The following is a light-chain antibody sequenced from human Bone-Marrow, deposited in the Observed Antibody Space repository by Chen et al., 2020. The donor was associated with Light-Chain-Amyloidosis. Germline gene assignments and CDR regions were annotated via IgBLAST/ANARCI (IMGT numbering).Light chain of an antibody. CDR2: AAS. CDR1: QSISSY. Sequence: DIKMTQSPSSFPASVGDRVTITSRASQSISSYLNWYQQKPGKAPKLLIYAASSLQSGVPSRFSGSGAGKDFTITISRLQPEDFANYYCQQSYSTPPTFGGGTKVEIK. V-gene: IGKV1-39*01. CDR3: QQSYSTPPT. J-gene: IGKJ4*01.